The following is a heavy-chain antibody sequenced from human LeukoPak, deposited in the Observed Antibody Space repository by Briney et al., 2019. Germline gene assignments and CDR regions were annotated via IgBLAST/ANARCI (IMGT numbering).Heavy chain of an antibody. CDR2: ISAYNGNT. CDR3: ARVPISFIAAAGFFDY. D-gene: IGHD6-13*01. J-gene: IGHJ4*02. V-gene: IGHV1-18*01. CDR1: GYTFTSYG. Sequence: ASVEVSCKASGYTFTSYGISWVRQAPGQGLEWMGWISAYNGNTNYAQKLQGRVTMTTDTSTSTAYMELRSLRSDDTAVSYCARVPISFIAAAGFFDYWGPGTLVTVSS.